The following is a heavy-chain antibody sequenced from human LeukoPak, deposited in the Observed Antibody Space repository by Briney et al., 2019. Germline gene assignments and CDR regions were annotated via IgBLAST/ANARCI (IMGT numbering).Heavy chain of an antibody. CDR3: ARDWDGKAVAVLY. J-gene: IGHJ4*02. V-gene: IGHV4-39*07. CDR1: GGSISSGSYY. D-gene: IGHD6-19*01. CDR2: IYYSGST. Sequence: SETLSLTCTVSGGSISSGSYYWGWIRQPPGKGLEWIGSIYYSGSTYNNPSIKSRVLKSRVTISVDTSKNQFSLELNSVTAADTAVYYCARDWDGKAVAVLYWGQGTLVTVSS.